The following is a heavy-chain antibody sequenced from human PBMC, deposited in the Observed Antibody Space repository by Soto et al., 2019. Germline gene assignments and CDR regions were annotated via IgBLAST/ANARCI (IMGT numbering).Heavy chain of an antibody. V-gene: IGHV4-34*01. CDR1: GGSFSGYY. CDR3: ARVLIAGVTTD. CDR2: SNHVGNT. J-gene: IGHJ4*02. D-gene: IGHD5-18*01. Sequence: QVQLQQWGAGLLKPSETLSLTCAVYGGSFSGYYWSWIRQSPGKGLEWIGESNHVGNTNYNPSLTSRATMSVAPSQNQFSLRLSSVTAADTAVYSCARVLIAGVTTDWGQGTLVIVSS.